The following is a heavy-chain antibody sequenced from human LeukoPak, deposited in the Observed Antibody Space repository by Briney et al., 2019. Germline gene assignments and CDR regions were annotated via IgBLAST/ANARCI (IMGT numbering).Heavy chain of an antibody. D-gene: IGHD6-13*01. V-gene: IGHV3-9*01. CDR1: GFTFGNHW. CDR2: ISWNSGNI. Sequence: PGGSLRLSCAASGFTFGNHWMHWVRHVPGKGLEWVSGISWNSGNIAYADSVKGRFTISGDNAKNSLYLQMNSLRAEDTALYYCAKDGVAMYRSSWLDYWGQGTLVTVSS. CDR3: AKDGVAMYRSSWLDY. J-gene: IGHJ4*02.